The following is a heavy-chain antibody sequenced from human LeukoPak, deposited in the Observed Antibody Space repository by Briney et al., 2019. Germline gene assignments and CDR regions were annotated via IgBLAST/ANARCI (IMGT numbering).Heavy chain of an antibody. Sequence: PGGSLRLSCAASGFTFSSYWMSWVRQAPGKGLEWVANIKEEGSEKTYVDSVKGRFTVSRDNAKNSLDLQVNSLRAEDTAVYYCARRGGLGDYWGQGTLVTVSS. CDR2: IKEEGSEK. CDR3: ARRGGLGDY. D-gene: IGHD3-16*01. J-gene: IGHJ4*02. CDR1: GFTFSSYW. V-gene: IGHV3-7*01.